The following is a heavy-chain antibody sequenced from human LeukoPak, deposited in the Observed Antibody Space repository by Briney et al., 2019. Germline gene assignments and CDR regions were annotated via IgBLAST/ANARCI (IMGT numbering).Heavy chain of an antibody. J-gene: IGHJ5*02. CDR3: ARGQYSGSHH. Sequence: GGSLRLSCAASGFTFSSYSMNWVRQAPGKGLEWVSSISSSSSYIYYAGSVKGRFTISRDNAKNSLYLQMNSLRAEGTAVYYCARGQYSGSHHWGQGTLVTVSS. V-gene: IGHV3-21*01. CDR2: ISSSSSYI. CDR1: GFTFSSYS. D-gene: IGHD1-26*01.